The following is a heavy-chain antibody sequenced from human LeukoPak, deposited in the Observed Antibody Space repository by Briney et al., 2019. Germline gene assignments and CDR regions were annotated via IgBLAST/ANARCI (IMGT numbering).Heavy chain of an antibody. CDR2: IYHSGST. J-gene: IGHJ4*02. V-gene: IGHV4-38-2*01. Sequence: SETLSLTCAVSGYSISSGYYWGWIRQPPGKGLEWIGSIYHSGSTYYNPSLKSRVTISVDTSKNQFSLKLSSVTAADTAVYCCAGNWNDVVVYWGQGTLVTVSS. CDR1: GYSISSGYY. D-gene: IGHD1-1*01. CDR3: AGNWNDVVVY.